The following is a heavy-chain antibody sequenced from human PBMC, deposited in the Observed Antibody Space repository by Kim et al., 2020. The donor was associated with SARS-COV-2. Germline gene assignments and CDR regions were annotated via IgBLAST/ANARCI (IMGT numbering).Heavy chain of an antibody. V-gene: IGHV5-51*01. CDR2: IYPGDSDT. Sequence: GESLKISCKGSGYSFTSYWIGWVRQMPGKGLEWMGIIYPGDSDTRYSPSFQGQVTISADKSISTAYLQWSSLKASDTAMYYCARHVSLPYYDFWSGYQGVWFDPWGQGTLVTVSS. D-gene: IGHD3-3*01. J-gene: IGHJ5*02. CDR1: GYSFTSYW. CDR3: ARHVSLPYYDFWSGYQGVWFDP.